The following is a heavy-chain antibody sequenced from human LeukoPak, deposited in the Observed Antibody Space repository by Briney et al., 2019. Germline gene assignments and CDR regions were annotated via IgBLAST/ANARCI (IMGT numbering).Heavy chain of an antibody. CDR3: ARDRGVRGVLNFDY. V-gene: IGHV1-2*02. CDR1: GYTFTDYY. Sequence: ASVKVSCKASGYTFTDYYMHWVRQAPGQGLEWMGWTNPNSGGTNYAQKFQGRVTMTRATSISTAQVELSSLRSDDTAVYYCARDRGVRGVLNFDYWGQGTLVTVSS. CDR2: TNPNSGGT. J-gene: IGHJ4*02. D-gene: IGHD3-10*01.